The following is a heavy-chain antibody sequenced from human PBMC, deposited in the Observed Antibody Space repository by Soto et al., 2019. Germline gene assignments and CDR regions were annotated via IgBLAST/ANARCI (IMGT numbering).Heavy chain of an antibody. CDR2: IYYSGST. D-gene: IGHD3-22*01. J-gene: IGHJ3*02. CDR3: ARDPRSGYDSSGYYYTCAFDI. Sequence: SATLSLTCTVSSYSISSVGYYWSWIRKHPGKGLEWIGYIYYSGSTYYNPSLKSRVTISVDTSKNQFSLKLSSVTAADTAVYYCARDPRSGYDSSGYYYTCAFDIWVQGTMVT. CDR1: SYSISSVGYY. V-gene: IGHV4-31*03.